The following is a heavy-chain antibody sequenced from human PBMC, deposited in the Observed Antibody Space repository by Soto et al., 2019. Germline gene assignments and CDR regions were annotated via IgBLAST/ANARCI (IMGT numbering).Heavy chain of an antibody. V-gene: IGHV3-30*18. Sequence: QVQLVESGGGVVQPGRSLRLSCAASGFTFSSYGMHWVRQAPGKGLEWVAVISYDGSNKYYADSVKGRFTISRDNSKNTLYLQVNSLRAEDTAVYYCAKDQVRVMVAAAFDYWGQGTLVTVSS. CDR3: AKDQVRVMVAAAFDY. D-gene: IGHD2-15*01. J-gene: IGHJ4*02. CDR2: ISYDGSNK. CDR1: GFTFSSYG.